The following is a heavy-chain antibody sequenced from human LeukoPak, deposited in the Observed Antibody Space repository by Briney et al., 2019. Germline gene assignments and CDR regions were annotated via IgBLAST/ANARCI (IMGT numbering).Heavy chain of an antibody. CDR2: IIPIFGTA. Sequence: ASVKVSCKASGGTFSSYAISWVRQAPGQGLEWMGGIIPIFGTANYAQKLQGRVTMTTDTSTSTAYMELRSLRSDDTAVYYCARDGASGKQQKLRGDYWGQGTLVTVSS. V-gene: IGHV1-69*05. D-gene: IGHD1-26*01. CDR3: ARDGASGKQQKLRGDY. J-gene: IGHJ4*02. CDR1: GGTFSSYA.